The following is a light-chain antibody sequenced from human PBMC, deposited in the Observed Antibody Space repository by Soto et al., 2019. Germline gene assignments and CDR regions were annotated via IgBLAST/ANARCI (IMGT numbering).Light chain of an antibody. CDR2: DAS. CDR3: QQYNSYYRT. CDR1: QSISSW. V-gene: IGKV1-5*01. Sequence: DIQMTQSPSTLPASVGDRVTITCRASQSISSWLAWYQQKPGKAPKLLIYDASSLESGVPSRFSGSGSGTEFTLTISSLQPDDFETYYCQQYNSYYRTFGQGTKVDIK. J-gene: IGKJ1*01.